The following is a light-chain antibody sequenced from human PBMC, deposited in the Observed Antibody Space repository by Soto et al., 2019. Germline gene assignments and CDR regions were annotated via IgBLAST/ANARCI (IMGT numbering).Light chain of an antibody. CDR1: SSDVGGYNY. CDR3: YSYISSYTWV. V-gene: IGLV2-14*01. Sequence: QSALTQPASVSGSPGQSITISCTGTSSDVGGYNYVSWYQQHPGKAPKLMIYEVSNRPSGVSNRFSGSKSGNTASLTISGLQAEDEADYYCYSYISSYTWVFGGGTKLTVL. CDR2: EVS. J-gene: IGLJ3*02.